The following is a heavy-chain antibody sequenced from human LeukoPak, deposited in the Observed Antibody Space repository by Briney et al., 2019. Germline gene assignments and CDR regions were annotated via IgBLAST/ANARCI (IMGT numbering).Heavy chain of an antibody. Sequence: GGSLRLSCGASGFYFSGYSMNWVRQAPGKGLEWVSSIDSGSTYMYYADSVKGRFTISRDNAKNSLYLQMNSLRAEDTAVYYCASEPGGSYFSDYWGQGTLVTVSS. D-gene: IGHD1-26*01. V-gene: IGHV3-21*01. CDR1: GFYFSGYS. J-gene: IGHJ4*02. CDR2: IDSGSTYM. CDR3: ASEPGGSYFSDY.